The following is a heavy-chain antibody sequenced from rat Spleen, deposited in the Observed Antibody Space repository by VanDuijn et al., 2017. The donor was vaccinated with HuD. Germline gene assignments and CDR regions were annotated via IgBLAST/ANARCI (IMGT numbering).Heavy chain of an antibody. V-gene: IGHV2-16*01. CDR2: MWNGGGT. J-gene: IGHJ2*01. Sequence: QVQLKESGPGLVQPSQTLSLTCTVSGFSLSNYGVIWVRQPPGKGLEWMGVMWNGGGTDSNSAFKSRLSISRDTSKSQVFLKMNSLQTEDSAMYFCARGSAFFDHWGQGVMVTVSS. D-gene: IGHD3-3*01. CDR3: ARGSAFFDH. CDR1: GFSLSNYG.